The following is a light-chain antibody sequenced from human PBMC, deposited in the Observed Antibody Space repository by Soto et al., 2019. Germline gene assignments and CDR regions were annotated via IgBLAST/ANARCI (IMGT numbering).Light chain of an antibody. J-gene: IGKJ4*02. Sequence: IQLTQSPSSLSASVGDRVTITCRASQGIINYLAWYQQKPGKAPKLLIYGASTLPSGVPSRFRGSGSGTDFTCTSNSLQPEDMATYYGQQYDNLPLTFGGGTKVEIK. CDR2: GAS. CDR3: QQYDNLPLT. V-gene: IGKV1-33*01. CDR1: QGIINY.